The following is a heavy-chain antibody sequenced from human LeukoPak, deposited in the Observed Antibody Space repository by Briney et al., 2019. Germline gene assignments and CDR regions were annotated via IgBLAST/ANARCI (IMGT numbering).Heavy chain of an antibody. Sequence: SETLSLTCTVSGGSIRGYYWSWIRQPAGTALEWIGRIYTSGSTHYNPSLKSRVTMLVDTSKNQFSLKLSSVTGADTAVYYCARLITGTTTAFDIWGQGTMVTVSS. V-gene: IGHV4-4*07. CDR2: IYTSGST. CDR3: ARLITGTTTAFDI. CDR1: GGSIRGYY. D-gene: IGHD1-7*01. J-gene: IGHJ3*02.